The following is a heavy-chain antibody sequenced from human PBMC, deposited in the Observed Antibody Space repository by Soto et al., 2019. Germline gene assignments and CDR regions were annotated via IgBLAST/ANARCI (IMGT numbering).Heavy chain of an antibody. J-gene: IGHJ4*02. CDR3: AREPLAHSYFDF. CDR1: GDSVSSHY. CDR2: LYNDERT. V-gene: IGHV4-4*07. Sequence: KPSETLSLTCTVSGDSVSSHYWSWIRQPAGKGLEWLGRLYNDERTNYNPSLKSRVTMSMDTSKNQFSLKLTSVTAADPAVYFCAREPLAHSYFDFWGQGILVTVSS.